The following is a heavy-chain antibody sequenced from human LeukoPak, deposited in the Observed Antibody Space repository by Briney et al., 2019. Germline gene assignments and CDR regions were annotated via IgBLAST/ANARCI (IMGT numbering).Heavy chain of an antibody. Sequence: ASVKVSCKASGYTFTGYYMRWVRQAPGQGLEWMGWINPNSGGTNYAQKFQGRVTMTRDTSISTAYMELSRLRSDDTAVYYCAREYSSSWEAHFDYWGQGTLVTVSS. CDR3: AREYSSSWEAHFDY. CDR2: INPNSGGT. J-gene: IGHJ4*02. CDR1: GYTFTGYY. V-gene: IGHV1-2*02. D-gene: IGHD6-13*01.